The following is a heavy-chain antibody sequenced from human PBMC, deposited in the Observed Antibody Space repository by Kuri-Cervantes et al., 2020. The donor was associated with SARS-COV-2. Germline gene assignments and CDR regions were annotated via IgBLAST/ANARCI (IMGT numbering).Heavy chain of an antibody. CDR1: GGSISSSSYY. CDR3: ARVLLGDIVVVPAAAEYYGMNV. V-gene: IGHV4-39*07. D-gene: IGHD2-2*01. CDR2: INHSGST. Sequence: SETLSLTCTVSGGSISSSSYYWGWIRQPPGKGLEWIGEINHSGSTNYNPSLKSRVTISVDTSKNQFSLKLSSATAADTAVYYCARVLLGDIVVVPAAAEYYGMNVWGQGTTVPVSS. J-gene: IGHJ6*02.